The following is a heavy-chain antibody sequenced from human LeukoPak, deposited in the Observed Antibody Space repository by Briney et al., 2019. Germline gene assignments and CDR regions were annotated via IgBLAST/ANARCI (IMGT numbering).Heavy chain of an antibody. J-gene: IGHJ4*02. D-gene: IGHD1-26*01. CDR2: IIPIFGIA. Sequence: GSSVKVSCKASGGTFSSYAISWVRQAPGRGLEWMGRIIPIFGIANYAQKFQGRVTITADKSTSTAYMELSSLRSEDTAVYYCARALGGSYGYYFDYWGQGTLVTVSS. V-gene: IGHV1-69*04. CDR3: ARALGGSYGYYFDY. CDR1: GGTFSSYA.